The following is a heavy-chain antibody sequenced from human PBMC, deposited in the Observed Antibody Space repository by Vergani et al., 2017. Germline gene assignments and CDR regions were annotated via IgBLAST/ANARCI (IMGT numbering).Heavy chain of an antibody. CDR3: ASDGSTAELFAARGGHDY. Sequence: QVQLVESGGGVVQPGRSLRLSCAASGFTFRSYAMHWVRQAPGKGLEWMAVISHDGSYKSYADSVKGRFTISRDNSKNTLYLQMNSLRTEDTAMFYCASDGSTAELFAARGGHDYWGQGSLVTVSS. D-gene: IGHD3-10*01. J-gene: IGHJ4*02. V-gene: IGHV3-30*04. CDR1: GFTFRSYA. CDR2: ISHDGSYK.